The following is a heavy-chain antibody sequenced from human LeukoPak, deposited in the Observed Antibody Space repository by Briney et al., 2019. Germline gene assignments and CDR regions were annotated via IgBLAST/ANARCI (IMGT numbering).Heavy chain of an antibody. Sequence: GAAVKVSCKASGGTFSRYAISWVRQDPGQGLEWMGRIIPILGIANYAQKFQGRVTITADKSTSTAYMELSSLRSEDTAVYYCARDYYASSGYYGFDYWGQGTLATVSS. CDR1: GGTFSRYA. CDR3: ARDYYASSGYYGFDY. V-gene: IGHV1-69*04. D-gene: IGHD3-22*01. J-gene: IGHJ4*02. CDR2: IIPILGIA.